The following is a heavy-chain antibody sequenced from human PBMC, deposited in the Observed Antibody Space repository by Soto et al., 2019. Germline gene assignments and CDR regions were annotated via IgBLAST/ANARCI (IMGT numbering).Heavy chain of an antibody. CDR2: ITTSGSTI. CDR1: GFTFSAYY. V-gene: IGHV3-11*01. Sequence: QVQLVESGGGLVKPGGSLRLSCEASGFTFSAYYMSWIRQAPGKGLEWVSYITTSGSTIYYADSVKGRFTISRDNAKNSLYLQMNSLRAEDTAVYYCARDPYCSSTSCYRNYGMDVWGQGTTVTVSS. D-gene: IGHD2-2*02. J-gene: IGHJ6*02. CDR3: ARDPYCSSTSCYRNYGMDV.